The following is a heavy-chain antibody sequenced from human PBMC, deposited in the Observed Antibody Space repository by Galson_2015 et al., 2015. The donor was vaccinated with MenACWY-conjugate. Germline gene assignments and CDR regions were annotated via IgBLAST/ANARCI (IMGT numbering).Heavy chain of an antibody. CDR3: ARESIAVAGHYYYYGMDV. CDR1: GGSISSSNW. J-gene: IGHJ6*02. V-gene: IGHV4-4*02. Sequence: ETLSLTCAVSGGSISSSNWWSWVRQPPGKGLEWIGEIYHSGSTNYNPSLKSRVTISVDKSKNQFSLKLSSVTAADTAVYYCARESIAVAGHYYYYGMDVWGQGTTVTVSS. CDR2: IYHSGST. D-gene: IGHD6-19*01.